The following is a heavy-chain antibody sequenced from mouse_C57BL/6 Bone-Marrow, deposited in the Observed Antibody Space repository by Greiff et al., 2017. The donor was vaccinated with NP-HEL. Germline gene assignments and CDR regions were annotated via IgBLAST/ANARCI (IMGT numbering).Heavy chain of an antibody. D-gene: IGHD3-2*02. Sequence: VQLQQSGAELVRPGASVKLSCTASCFNIKDDYMHWVKQRPEQGPEWIGWIDPENGDTEYASKFQGKATITADTSSNTAYLQLSSLTSEDTAVYYCTTRAQGYAMDYWGQGTSVTVSS. CDR1: CFNIKDDY. J-gene: IGHJ4*01. CDR2: IDPENGDT. V-gene: IGHV14-4*01. CDR3: TTRAQGYAMDY.